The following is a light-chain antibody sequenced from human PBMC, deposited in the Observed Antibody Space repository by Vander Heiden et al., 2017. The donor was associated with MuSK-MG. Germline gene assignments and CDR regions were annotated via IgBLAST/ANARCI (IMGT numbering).Light chain of an antibody. CDR3: QRDATYGYR. V-gene: IGKV1-5*03. J-gene: IGKJ2*03. CDR1: QDIYSW. CDR2: RAS. Sequence: DIQMTQSPSTLSASVGDRVTITCRASQDIYSWLAWFQQKPGEAPKLLIYRASTLQIHVPSRFTGPGPETEYTLSIRSLQPEELATYYCQRDATYGYRFGPGT.